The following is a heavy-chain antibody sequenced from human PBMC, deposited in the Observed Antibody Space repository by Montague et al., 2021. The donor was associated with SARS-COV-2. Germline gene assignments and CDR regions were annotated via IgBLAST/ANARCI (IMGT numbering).Heavy chain of an antibody. CDR2: MYNSKST. J-gene: IGHJ6*04. CDR1: GGSMSGYN. D-gene: IGHD2-21*01. Sequence: SETLSLTCNVAGGSMSGYNWSWIRHPQGTGLQSIGSMYNSKSTSYNPSLKSRVTISVDTSKKQFSLRLSSVTAADTAVYFCARGINSAGSYYYHLDVWGKGTTVTVSS. CDR3: ARGINSAGSYYYHLDV. V-gene: IGHV4-59*01.